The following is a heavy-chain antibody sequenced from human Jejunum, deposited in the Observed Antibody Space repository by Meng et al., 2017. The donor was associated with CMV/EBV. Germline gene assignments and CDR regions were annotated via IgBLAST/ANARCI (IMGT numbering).Heavy chain of an antibody. D-gene: IGHD5-24*01. V-gene: IGHV3-23*01. CDR3: AIPNLSPVGPGDGY. CDR2: IGGSGSGGST. J-gene: IGHJ4*02. Sequence: FTVRTYAGSWIRQAPGKGLEWVSAIGGSGSGGSTYYADSVKGRFTISRDNSKNALYLQMNSLRADDSAVYYCAIPNLSPVGPGDGYWGQGTLVTVSS. CDR1: FTVRTYA.